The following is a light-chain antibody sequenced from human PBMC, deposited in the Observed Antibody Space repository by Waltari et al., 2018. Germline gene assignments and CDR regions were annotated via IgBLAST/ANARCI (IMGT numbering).Light chain of an antibody. CDR2: AAS. CDR3: QQSFSIPWA. CDR1: QYINSY. J-gene: IGKJ1*01. V-gene: IGKV1-39*01. Sequence: DIQMTQSPSSLSASVGDRVTITCGASQYINSYLNWYQHKVGKAPKLLIYAASSLQSGVPSRFSGSGSGTDFTLTISNLQPEDFATYYCQQSFSIPWAFGQGTKVEIK.